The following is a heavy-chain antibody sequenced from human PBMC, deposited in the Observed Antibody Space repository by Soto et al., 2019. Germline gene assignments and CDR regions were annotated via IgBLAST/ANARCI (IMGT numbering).Heavy chain of an antibody. CDR3: ARWSSTSHTGYSIDF. D-gene: IGHD2-2*01. Sequence: QVQLQESGPGLVKPSQTLSLTCTVSGGSISSGGYYWSWIRQHPGKGLEWIGYIYYSGSTYYNPSLKSVVTISGDASKNQFSLKLSSVTAADTAVYYCARWSSTSHTGYSIDFWGQGTLVTVSS. CDR2: IYYSGST. J-gene: IGHJ4*02. V-gene: IGHV4-31*01. CDR1: GGSISSGGYY.